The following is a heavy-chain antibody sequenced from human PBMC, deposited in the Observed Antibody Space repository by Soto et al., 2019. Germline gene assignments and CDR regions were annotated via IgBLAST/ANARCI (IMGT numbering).Heavy chain of an antibody. J-gene: IGHJ4*02. CDR2: IRSKTSGGAA. V-gene: IGHV3-15*01. CDR3: ATDRFASPVDY. D-gene: IGHD3-10*01. CDR1: GFTFSNAW. Sequence: GGSLRLSCAASGFTFSNAWMIWVRQAPGKGLEWLGRIRSKTSGGAADYSAPVEGRFTISRDDSKNTLYLQMNSLKTEETAIYYCATDRFASPVDYWGQGTLVTVSS.